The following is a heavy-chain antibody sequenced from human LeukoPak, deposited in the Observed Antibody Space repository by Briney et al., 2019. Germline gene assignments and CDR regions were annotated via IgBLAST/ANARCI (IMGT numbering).Heavy chain of an antibody. D-gene: IGHD3-3*01. CDR2: IIPIFGTA. J-gene: IGHJ4*02. CDR3: ARGNYDFWSGYYYCDY. CDR1: GGTFSSYA. V-gene: IGHV1-69*01. Sequence: SVKVSCKASGGTFSSYAISWVRQAPGQGLEWMGGIIPIFGTANYAQKFQGRVTITADESTSTAYMELSSLRSEDTAVYYCARGNYDFWSGYYYCDYWGQGTLVTVSS.